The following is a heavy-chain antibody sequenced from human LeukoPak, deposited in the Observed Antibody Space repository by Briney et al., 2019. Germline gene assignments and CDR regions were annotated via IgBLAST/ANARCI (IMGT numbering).Heavy chain of an antibody. J-gene: IGHJ4*02. CDR3: AREGFAYNWNYRTLGGYDY. D-gene: IGHD1-7*01. CDR1: GYTFTGYY. CDR2: INPNSGGT. Sequence: GASVKVSCKASGYTFTGYYMHWVRQAPGQGLEWMGWINPNSGGTNYAQNFQGRVTMTRDTSISTAYMELSRLRSDDTAVYYCAREGFAYNWNYRTLGGYDYWGQGTLVTVSS. V-gene: IGHV1-2*02.